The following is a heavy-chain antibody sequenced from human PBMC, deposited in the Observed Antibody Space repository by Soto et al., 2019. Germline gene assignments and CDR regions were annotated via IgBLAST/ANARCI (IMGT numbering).Heavy chain of an antibody. CDR2: VVYTVFA. CDR3: ATSQKGSHWNYFDH. J-gene: IGHJ4*02. CDR1: GASISGSEYY. D-gene: IGHD1-1*01. Sequence: SDTLSLTCAVSGASISGSEYYGALLRQSPGKEPEVIGSVVYTVFASYNPALESRVSVGVDTSTSQCALKLSAVTAADTAVYYCATSQKGSHWNYFDHWGQGALVHVCS. V-gene: IGHV4-39*01.